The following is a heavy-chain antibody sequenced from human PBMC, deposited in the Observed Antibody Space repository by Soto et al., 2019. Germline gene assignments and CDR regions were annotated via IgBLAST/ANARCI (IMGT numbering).Heavy chain of an antibody. CDR2: IYYSGST. CDR3: ARGARYDSSGDWYY. Sequence: SETLSLTCTVSGGSISSYYWSWIRQPPGKGLEWIGYIYYSGSTNYNPSLKSRVTISVDTSKNQFSLKLSSVTAADTAVYYCARGARYDSSGDWYYWGQGTLVTVSS. D-gene: IGHD3-22*01. V-gene: IGHV4-59*01. J-gene: IGHJ4*02. CDR1: GGSISSYY.